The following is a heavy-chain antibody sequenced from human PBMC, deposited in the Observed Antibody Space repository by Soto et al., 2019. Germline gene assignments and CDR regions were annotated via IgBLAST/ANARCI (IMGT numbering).Heavy chain of an antibody. CDR2: IKQDGSEK. CDR3: ATNTVTKVDDF. J-gene: IGHJ4*02. D-gene: IGHD4-17*01. CDR1: GFTFSNFW. V-gene: IGHV3-7*03. Sequence: EVQLVESGGGLVQPGGSLRLSCEASGFTFSNFWMSWVRQAPGKGLEWVANIKQDGSEKNYLDSVKGRFIISRDNAKNSLPLQMNGLRADDTAVYYCATNTVTKVDDFWGQGTLVTVSS.